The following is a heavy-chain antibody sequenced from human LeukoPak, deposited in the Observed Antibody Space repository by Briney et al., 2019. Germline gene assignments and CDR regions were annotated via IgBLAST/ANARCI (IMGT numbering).Heavy chain of an antibody. D-gene: IGHD6-19*01. J-gene: IGHJ4*02. V-gene: IGHV3-21*01. CDR2: ISSSSGYI. CDR1: GFTFSSYS. Sequence: GGSLRLSCAASGFTFSSYSMNWVRQAPGKGLEWVSSISSSSGYIYYADSVKGRFTISRDNAKNSLYLQMNSLRAEDTAVYYCARGRYSGGWSYFDYWGQGTLVTVSS. CDR3: ARGRYSGGWSYFDY.